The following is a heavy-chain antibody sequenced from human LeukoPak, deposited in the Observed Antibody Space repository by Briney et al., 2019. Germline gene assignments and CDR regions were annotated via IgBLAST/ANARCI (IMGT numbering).Heavy chain of an antibody. Sequence: GGSLRLSCAASGFTFSSYSMNWVRQAPGKGLEWVSYISSSSSTIYYADSVKGRFTISRDNAKNSLYLQMNSLRDEDTAVYYCARDRVIFGVVIRVFDYWGQGTLVTVSS. CDR2: ISSSSSTI. V-gene: IGHV3-48*02. CDR1: GFTFSSYS. D-gene: IGHD3-3*01. CDR3: ARDRVIFGVVIRVFDY. J-gene: IGHJ4*02.